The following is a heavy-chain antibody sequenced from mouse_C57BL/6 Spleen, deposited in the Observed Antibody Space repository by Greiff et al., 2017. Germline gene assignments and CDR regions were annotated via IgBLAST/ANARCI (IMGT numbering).Heavy chain of an antibody. CDR3: ARTDYGSPWFAY. Sequence: VQLQQSVAELVRPGASVKLSCTASGFNIKNTYMHWVKQRPEQGLEWIGRIDPANGNTKYAPKFQGKATITADTSSNTAYLQLSSLPSADTAIYDCARTDYGSPWFAYWGQGTLVTVSA. CDR2: IDPANGNT. D-gene: IGHD1-1*01. J-gene: IGHJ3*01. V-gene: IGHV14-3*01. CDR1: GFNIKNTY.